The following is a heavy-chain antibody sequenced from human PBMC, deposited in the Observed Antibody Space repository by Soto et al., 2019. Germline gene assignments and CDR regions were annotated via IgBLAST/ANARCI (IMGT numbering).Heavy chain of an antibody. CDR1: GYTFTSYG. CDR3: ARVWRYYDSSGYRYYYYGMDV. V-gene: IGHV1-18*03. J-gene: IGHJ6*02. D-gene: IGHD3-22*01. Sequence: GASVKVSCKASGYTFTSYGISWVRQAPGQGLEWMGWISAYNGNTNYAQKLQGRVTMTTDTSTSTAYMELRSLRSDDMAVYYCARVWRYYDSSGYRYYYYGMDVWGQGTTVTVSS. CDR2: ISAYNGNT.